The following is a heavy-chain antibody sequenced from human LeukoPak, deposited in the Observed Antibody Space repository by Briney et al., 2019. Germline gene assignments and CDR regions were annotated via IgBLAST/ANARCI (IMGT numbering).Heavy chain of an antibody. J-gene: IGHJ4*02. CDR3: ARDGDSSGYYVNFDY. CDR1: GFPLSSYW. Sequence: GGSLRLPCAASGFPLSSYWMHRVRQAPGKGLVWVSRINGDGSSTSYADSVKGRFTISRDNAKNTLYLQMNGLRAEDTAVYYCARDGDSSGYYVNFDYWGQGTLVTVSS. V-gene: IGHV3-74*01. D-gene: IGHD3-22*01. CDR2: INGDGSST.